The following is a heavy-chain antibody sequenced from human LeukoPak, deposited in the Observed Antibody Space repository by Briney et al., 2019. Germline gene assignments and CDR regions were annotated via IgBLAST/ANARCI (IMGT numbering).Heavy chain of an antibody. CDR3: ARGGHNSVTTVDY. Sequence: SETLSLTCAVYGGSFTKHQWSWIRQPPGKGLEWIGAIDDGGSTNYNPSLKSRVTISVDTSKNQFSLKLSSVTAADTAVYYCARGGHNSVTTVDYWGQGTLVTVSS. CDR1: GGSFTKHQ. J-gene: IGHJ4*02. D-gene: IGHD4-17*01. CDR2: IDDGGST. V-gene: IGHV4-34*01.